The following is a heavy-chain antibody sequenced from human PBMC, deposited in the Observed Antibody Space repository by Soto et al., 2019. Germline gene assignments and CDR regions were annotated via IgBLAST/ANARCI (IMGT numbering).Heavy chain of an antibody. V-gene: IGHV3-23*01. CDR1: AFTFRNYA. CDR3: AKEGQVHILAGYYYY. D-gene: IGHD3-9*01. CDR2: ISGSGGRT. Sequence: EVQLLESGGGLVQPGGSLRLSCAASAFTFRNYAMNWVRQAPGKGLEWVSGISGSGGRTFYADSVKGRFIISRDNSQNTLYLQMNMLRAEDTAIYYCAKEGQVHILAGYYYYWGQGTLVSVSS. J-gene: IGHJ4*02.